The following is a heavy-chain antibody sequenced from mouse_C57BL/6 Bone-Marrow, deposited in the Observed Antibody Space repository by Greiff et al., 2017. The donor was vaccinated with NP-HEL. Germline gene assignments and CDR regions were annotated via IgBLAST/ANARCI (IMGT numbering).Heavy chain of an antibody. V-gene: IGHV1-81*01. CDR3: ALWFQAWFAY. Sequence: VKLQESGAELARPGASVKLSCKASGYTFTSYGISWVKQRTGQGLEWIGEIYPRSGNTYYNEKFKGKATLTADKSSSTAYMELRSLTSEDSAVYFCALWFQAWFAYWGQGTLVTVSA. CDR2: IYPRSGNT. CDR1: GYTFTSYG. D-gene: IGHD2-2*01. J-gene: IGHJ3*01.